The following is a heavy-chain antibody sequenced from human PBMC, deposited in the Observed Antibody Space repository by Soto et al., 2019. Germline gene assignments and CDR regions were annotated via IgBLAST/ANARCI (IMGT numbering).Heavy chain of an antibody. CDR1: VFDLTRHA. CDR3: ARDGQQQMHYTMDV. Sequence: QVQVVESGGGGVQLGTSLRLSCATSVFDLTRHAIHWVRQPPGKGLEWLVQVWSRVNNGHFVDSVKGRFTISKDNSKNTVYLQIKSRSDEDTAVYYCARDGQQQMHYTMDVWGQGTTVTVSS. CDR2: VWSRVNNG. J-gene: IGHJ6*02. V-gene: IGHV3-33*01. D-gene: IGHD6-13*01.